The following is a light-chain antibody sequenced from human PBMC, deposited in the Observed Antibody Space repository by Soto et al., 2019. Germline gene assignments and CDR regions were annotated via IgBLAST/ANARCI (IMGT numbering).Light chain of an antibody. V-gene: IGLV2-11*01. CDR3: CSYAGSYTLYV. Sequence: QSALTQPRSVSGSPGQSVTISGTGTTSDVGGYNYFSWYQQHPGKAPKLMIYDVSKRPSGVPDRFSGSKSGNTASLTISGLQAEDEADYYCCSYAGSYTLYVFGTGTKLTVL. J-gene: IGLJ1*01. CDR2: DVS. CDR1: TSDVGGYNY.